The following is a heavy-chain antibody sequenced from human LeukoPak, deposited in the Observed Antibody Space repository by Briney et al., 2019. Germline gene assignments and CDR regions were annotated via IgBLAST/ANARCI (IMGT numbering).Heavy chain of an antibody. D-gene: IGHD6-13*01. CDR3: ARVAIAAAGGGYDAFDI. V-gene: IGHV1-69*04. CDR2: IIPILGIA. J-gene: IGHJ3*02. Sequence: SVKVSCKASGGTFSSYAISWVRQAPGQGLEWMGRIIPILGIANYAQKFQGRVTITADESTSTAYMELSSLRSEDTAVYYCARVAIAAAGGGYDAFDIWGQGTMVTVSS. CDR1: GGTFSSYA.